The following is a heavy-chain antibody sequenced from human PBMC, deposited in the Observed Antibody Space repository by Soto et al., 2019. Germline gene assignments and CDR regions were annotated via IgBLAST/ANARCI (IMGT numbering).Heavy chain of an antibody. J-gene: IGHJ6*02. V-gene: IGHV3-72*01. CDR2: IRRKANSYTT. Sequence: EVQLVESGGGLVQPGGSLRLSCAASGLIFSDYHMDWVRQAPGKGLEWVGRIRRKANSYTTEYAASVKGRFTISRDDSKNSLYLQCKSLKSEDTAVYYCAMLGGWSGGSSGMDVGGQGTTVTVSS. CDR3: AMLGGWSGGSSGMDV. CDR1: GLIFSDYH. D-gene: IGHD6-19*01.